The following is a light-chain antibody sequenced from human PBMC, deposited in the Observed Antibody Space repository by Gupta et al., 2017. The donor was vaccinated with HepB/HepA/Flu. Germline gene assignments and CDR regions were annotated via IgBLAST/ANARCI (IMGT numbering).Light chain of an antibody. V-gene: IGKV1-39*01. Sequence: DIQMTQSPSSLSASVGDRVTITCRASQSISRYLNWYQQKPGKAPKLLVHSTSILHSGVPSRFSGSGSGTXFILTIXNLQPEDFASYYCQQSLTTPFTFGXGTKVDIK. J-gene: IGKJ3*01. CDR3: QQSLTTPFT. CDR1: QSISRY. CDR2: STS.